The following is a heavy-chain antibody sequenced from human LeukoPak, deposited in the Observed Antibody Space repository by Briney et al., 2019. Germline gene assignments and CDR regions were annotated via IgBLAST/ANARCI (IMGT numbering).Heavy chain of an antibody. CDR3: ARADSSGYYYADYYYGMDV. J-gene: IGHJ6*02. D-gene: IGHD3-22*01. V-gene: IGHV7-4-1*02. Sequence: ASVKVSCKASGYTFTSYYMHWVRQAPGQGLEWMGWINTNTGNPTYAQGFTGRFVFSLDTSVSTAYLQISSLKAEDTAVYYCARADSSGYYYADYYYGMDVWGQGTTVTVSS. CDR2: INTNTGNP. CDR1: GYTFTSYY.